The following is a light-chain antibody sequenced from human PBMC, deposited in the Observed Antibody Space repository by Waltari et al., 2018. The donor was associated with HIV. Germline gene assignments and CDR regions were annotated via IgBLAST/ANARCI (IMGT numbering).Light chain of an antibody. Sequence: DLEMTQSPDSLAVSLGESATINCKSSQSVVWSSNNKNYLAWYQQKPGKPPRLLIYWASTRESGVPDRFSGSGSGTDFTLTISSLQTEDVAVYFCQQFYDTPLTFGGGTKVDI. V-gene: IGKV4-1*01. CDR2: WAS. CDR1: QSVVWSSNNKNY. CDR3: QQFYDTPLT. J-gene: IGKJ4*01.